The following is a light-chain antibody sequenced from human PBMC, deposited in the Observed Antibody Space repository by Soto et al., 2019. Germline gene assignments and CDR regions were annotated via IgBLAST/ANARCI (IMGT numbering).Light chain of an antibody. Sequence: QSALTQPASVSGSPGQSITISCTGTNVDVGGYKYVSWYQQHPGKAPKLMIYEVSNRPSGVSNRFSGSKSGNTASLTISGLQAEDEADYYCSSYTTSSTLVFGGGTKLTVL. J-gene: IGLJ2*01. V-gene: IGLV2-14*01. CDR2: EVS. CDR1: NVDVGGYKY. CDR3: SSYTTSSTLV.